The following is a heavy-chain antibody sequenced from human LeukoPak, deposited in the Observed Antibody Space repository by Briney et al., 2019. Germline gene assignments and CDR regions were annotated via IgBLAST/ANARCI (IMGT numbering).Heavy chain of an antibody. V-gene: IGHV1-2*02. CDR1: GYTFTSYG. Sequence: ASVKVSCKASGYTFTSYGISWVRQAPGQGLEWMGWISPNGGGTNYAQKFQGRVTMTRDTSISTAYMELSRLRFDDTAVYYCAREWADSSGYYFHLDYWGQGTLVTVSS. CDR2: ISPNGGGT. J-gene: IGHJ4*02. CDR3: AREWADSSGYYFHLDY. D-gene: IGHD3-22*01.